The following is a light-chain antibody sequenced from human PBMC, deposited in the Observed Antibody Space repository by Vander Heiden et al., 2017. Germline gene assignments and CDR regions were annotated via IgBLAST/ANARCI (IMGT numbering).Light chain of an antibody. J-gene: IGLJ3*02. Sequence: SYLLTRPPSVSVAPRQTARITCGGDDIGSKGVHWYQQKPGQAPVLVIYDDTNRPSEIPDRISGSNSANTATLTISRVEAGDEADYYCEPRHSRSDHVVFGGGTKLTVL. CDR1: DIGSKG. CDR3: EPRHSRSDHVV. V-gene: IGLV3-21*02. CDR2: DDT.